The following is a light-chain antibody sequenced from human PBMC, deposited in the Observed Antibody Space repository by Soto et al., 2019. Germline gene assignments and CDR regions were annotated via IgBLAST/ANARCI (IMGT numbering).Light chain of an antibody. CDR2: DES. CDR3: QHYLNWPLT. J-gene: IGKJ4*01. CDR1: QNVGNK. V-gene: IGKV3-15*01. Sequence: EVVMTQSPVTLSVSPGERATLSCRASQNVGNKLAWYQQKPGQAPRLLISDESVRATGVPVRFSGSGSGTDFTLTISSLQSEDFAVYYCQHYLNWPLTFGGGTKVEIQ.